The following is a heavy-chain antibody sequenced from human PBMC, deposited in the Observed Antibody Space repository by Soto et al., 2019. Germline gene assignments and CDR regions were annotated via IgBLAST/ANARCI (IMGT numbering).Heavy chain of an antibody. D-gene: IGHD4-17*01. CDR2: ISYDGSNK. Sequence: GGSLRLSCAASGLTFSNAWMNWVRQALGTGLEWVAVISYDGSNKYCADSVKGRFTISRDNSKNTLYLEMNSLRAEDTAVYYCAKAINDYGDYSYMDVWGKGTTVTVSS. V-gene: IGHV3-30*18. J-gene: IGHJ6*03. CDR3: AKAINDYGDYSYMDV. CDR1: GLTFSNAW.